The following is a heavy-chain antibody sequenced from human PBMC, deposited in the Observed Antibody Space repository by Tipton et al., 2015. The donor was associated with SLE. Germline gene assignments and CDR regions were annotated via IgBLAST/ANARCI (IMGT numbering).Heavy chain of an antibody. D-gene: IGHD3-3*01. CDR1: GGSFSGYY. V-gene: IGHV4-34*01. J-gene: IGHJ3*02. CDR2: INHSGST. Sequence: GLVKPSETLSLTCAVYGGSFSGYYWSWIRQPPGKGLEWIGEINHSGSTNYNPSLKTRVTISVDTSKNQFSLKLSSVTAADTAVYDCARECYDFWSGYYPDAFDIWGQGTMVTVSS. CDR3: ARECYDFWSGYYPDAFDI.